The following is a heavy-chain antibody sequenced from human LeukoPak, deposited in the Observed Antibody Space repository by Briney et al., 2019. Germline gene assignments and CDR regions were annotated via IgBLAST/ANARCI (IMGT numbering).Heavy chain of an antibody. CDR1: GFTLYSYA. Sequence: GGSLRLPCAPSGFTLYSYAIRGLRRAPGKGGEGVSYISGSGGSKYYADSVKGRFAIPRDTAKNTLYLQMNSLRAEDTAVYYCARGVSGSYGKFDYWGQGTLVTVSS. J-gene: IGHJ4*02. CDR2: ISGSGGSK. CDR3: ARGVSGSYGKFDY. V-gene: IGHV3-23*01. D-gene: IGHD1-26*01.